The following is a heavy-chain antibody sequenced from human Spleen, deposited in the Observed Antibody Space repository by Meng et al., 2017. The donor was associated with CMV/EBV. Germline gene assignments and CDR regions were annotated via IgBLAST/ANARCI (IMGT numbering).Heavy chain of an antibody. V-gene: IGHV4-59*01. D-gene: IGHD7-27*01. CDR3: ARDGNWGRAFDI. CDR1: GGSISSYY. Sequence: SETLSLTCTVSGGSISSYYWSWIRQPPGKGLEWIGYIYYSGSTNYNSSLKSRVTISADTSKNQFSLKLSSVTAADTAVYYCARDGNWGRAFDIWGQGTMVTVSS. CDR2: IYYSGST. J-gene: IGHJ3*02.